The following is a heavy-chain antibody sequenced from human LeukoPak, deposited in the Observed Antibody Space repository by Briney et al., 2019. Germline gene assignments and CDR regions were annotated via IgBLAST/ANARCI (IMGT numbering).Heavy chain of an antibody. J-gene: IGHJ6*03. V-gene: IGHV4-4*07. CDR1: GGSISSYY. D-gene: IGHD2-8*01. Sequence: SETLSLTCTVSGGSISSYYWSWIRQPAGKGLEWIGRIHTSGSTNYSPSLKSRVTMSVDTSKNQFSLKLSSVTAADTAVYYCATNGYYCIDVWGKGTTVTVSS. CDR2: IHTSGST. CDR3: ATNGYYCIDV.